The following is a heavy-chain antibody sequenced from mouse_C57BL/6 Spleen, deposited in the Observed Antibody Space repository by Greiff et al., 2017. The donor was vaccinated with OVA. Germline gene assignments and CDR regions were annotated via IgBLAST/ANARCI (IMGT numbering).Heavy chain of an antibody. J-gene: IGHJ3*01. V-gene: IGHV1-15*01. CDR1: GYTFTDYE. CDR3: TRDDVYSPPWFAY. CDR2: IDPETGGT. D-gene: IGHD2-3*01. Sequence: QVQLQQSGAELVRPGASVTLSCKASGYTFTDYEMHWVKQTPVHGLEWIGAIDPETGGTAYNQKFKGKAILTADKSSSTAYMELRSLTSEDSAVYYCTRDDVYSPPWFAYCGPGTLVTVSA.